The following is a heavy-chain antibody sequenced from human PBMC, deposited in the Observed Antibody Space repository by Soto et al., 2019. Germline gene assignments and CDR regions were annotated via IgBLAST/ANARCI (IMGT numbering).Heavy chain of an antibody. D-gene: IGHD3-10*01. V-gene: IGHV3-9*01. CDR1: GFTFDDYA. CDR2: ISWNSGSI. J-gene: IGHJ4*02. Sequence: EVQLVESGGGLVQPGRSLRLSCAASGFTFDDYAMHWVRQAPGKGLEWVSGISWNSGSIGYADSVKGRFTISRDNAKNSLYLQMNSLRAEDTALYYCAKDKGSGTYYNTPFDYWGQGTLVTVSS. CDR3: AKDKGSGTYYNTPFDY.